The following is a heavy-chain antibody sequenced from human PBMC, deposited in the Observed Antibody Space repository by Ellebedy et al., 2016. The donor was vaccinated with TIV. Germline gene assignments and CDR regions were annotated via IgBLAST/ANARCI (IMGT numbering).Heavy chain of an antibody. J-gene: IGHJ2*01. CDR1: GGSFSGYY. Sequence: MPSETLSLTCAVYGGSFSGYYWSWIRQPPGKGLEWIGEINHSGSTNYNPSLKSRVTISVDTSKNQFSLKLSSVTAADTAVYYCARGGVRIAARGYWYFDLWGRGTLVTVSS. CDR3: ARGGVRIAARGYWYFDL. CDR2: INHSGST. D-gene: IGHD6-25*01. V-gene: IGHV4-34*01.